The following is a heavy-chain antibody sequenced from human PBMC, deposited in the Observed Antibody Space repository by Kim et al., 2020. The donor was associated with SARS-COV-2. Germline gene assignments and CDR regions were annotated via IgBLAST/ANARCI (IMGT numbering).Heavy chain of an antibody. D-gene: IGHD3-16*01. Sequence: ASVKVSCKASGYTLTSYAMNWVRQAPGQGLEWMGWINTNTGNPTYAQGFTGRFVFSLDTSVSTAYLQISSLKAEDTAVYYCARGADMITFGGVPLNWFDPWGQGTLVTVSS. J-gene: IGHJ5*02. CDR3: ARGADMITFGGVPLNWFDP. V-gene: IGHV7-4-1*02. CDR2: INTNTGNP. CDR1: GYTLTSYA.